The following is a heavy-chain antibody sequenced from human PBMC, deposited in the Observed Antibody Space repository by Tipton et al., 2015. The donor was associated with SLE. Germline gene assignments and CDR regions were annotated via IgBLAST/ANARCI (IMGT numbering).Heavy chain of an antibody. CDR2: IYYSGST. CDR3: AKDQDGSGSYGYYY. Sequence: TLSLTCTVSGGSISSYYWSWIRQPPGKGLEWIGYIYYSGSTNYNPSLKSRVTISVDTSKNQFSLKLRSVTAADTAVYHCAKDQDGSGSYGYYY. CDR1: GGSISSYY. D-gene: IGHD3-10*01. V-gene: IGHV4-59*12. J-gene: IGHJ6*01.